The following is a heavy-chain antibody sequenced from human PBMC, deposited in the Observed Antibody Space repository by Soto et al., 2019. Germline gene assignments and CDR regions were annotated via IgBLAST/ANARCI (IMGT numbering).Heavy chain of an antibody. CDR3: ASLGRYCSSTSCYLVDY. J-gene: IGHJ4*02. CDR2: IKQDGSEK. CDR1: GFTFSSYW. V-gene: IGHV3-7*05. Sequence: EVQLVESGGGLVQPGGSLRLSCAASGFTFSSYWMSWVRQAPGKGLEWVANIKQDGSEKYYVDSVKGRFTIARNNAKNSLYLQINGLRAEDTAVYYCASLGRYCSSTSCYLVDYWGQGTLVTVSS. D-gene: IGHD2-2*01.